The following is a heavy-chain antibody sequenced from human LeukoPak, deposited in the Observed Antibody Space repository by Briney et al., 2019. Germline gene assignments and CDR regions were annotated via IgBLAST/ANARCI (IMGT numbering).Heavy chain of an antibody. J-gene: IGHJ5*02. CDR3: AKAAIRITMVRGDWFDP. CDR2: ISYDGSNK. Sequence: GGSLRLSCAASGFTFSGYWMHWVRQAPGKGLEWVAVISYDGSNKYYADSVKGRFTISRDNSKNTLYLQMNSLRAEDTAVYYCAKAAIRITMVRGDWFDPWGQGTLVTVSS. D-gene: IGHD3-10*01. V-gene: IGHV3-30*18. CDR1: GFTFSGYW.